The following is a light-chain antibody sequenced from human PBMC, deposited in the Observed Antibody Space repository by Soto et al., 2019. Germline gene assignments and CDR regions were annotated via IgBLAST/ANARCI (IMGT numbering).Light chain of an antibody. CDR3: CAYSTCGTHV. V-gene: IGLV2-14*03. CDR1: SSDVGSYDY. CDR2: DVN. J-gene: IGLJ1*01. Sequence: QSVLTQPASVSGSPGQSITFSCTGTSSDVGSYDYVSWHQQHPGKAPKLIIYDVNNRPSGVPSRFSGSKSGNTASLTISGLQTEDEADYYCCAYSTCGTHVFGTGTKLTVL.